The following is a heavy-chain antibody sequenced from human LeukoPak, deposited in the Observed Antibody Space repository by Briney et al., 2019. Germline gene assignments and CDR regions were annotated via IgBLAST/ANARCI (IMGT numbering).Heavy chain of an antibody. CDR2: ISYDGSSK. Sequence: GGSLRLSCAASGFTFSDYGMHWVRQAPGKGLEWMAVISYDGSSKYYAETVKGRFTISRDTSKTTVYLQMNSLRTEDTAVYYCAKDSKYSGTYRGSIDYWGQGTLVTVSS. CDR1: GFTFSDYG. J-gene: IGHJ4*02. CDR3: AKDSKYSGTYRGSIDY. V-gene: IGHV3-30*18. D-gene: IGHD1-26*01.